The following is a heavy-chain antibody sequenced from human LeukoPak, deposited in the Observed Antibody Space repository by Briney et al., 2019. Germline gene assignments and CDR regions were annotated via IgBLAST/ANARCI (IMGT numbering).Heavy chain of an antibody. CDR3: ANRCDGGCFDAFDI. CDR2: ITSTSTYI. Sequence: GGSLRLSCAASGFTFRSYTMNWVRQAPGKGLQWVSSITSTSTYIYYADSVKGRFTISRDNAKNSVYLQMNSLRAEDTAVYYCANRCDGGCFDAFDIWGQGTMVTVSS. V-gene: IGHV3-21*01. CDR1: GFTFRSYT. J-gene: IGHJ3*02. D-gene: IGHD2-21*02.